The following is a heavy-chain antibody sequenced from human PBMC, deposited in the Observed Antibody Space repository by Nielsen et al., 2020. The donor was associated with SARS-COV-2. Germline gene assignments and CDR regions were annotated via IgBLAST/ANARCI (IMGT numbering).Heavy chain of an antibody. CDR3: ARGKRSYSGSFLNYYYYYYMDV. CDR2: IDHSGST. Sequence: WLRQPPGKGLEWIGEIDHSGSTSYNPSLKSRVTMSVDTSKNQFSLTLNSVTAADTAVYFCARGKRSYSGSFLNYYYYYYMDVWGKGTTVTVSS. V-gene: IGHV4-34*01. D-gene: IGHD1-14*01. J-gene: IGHJ6*03.